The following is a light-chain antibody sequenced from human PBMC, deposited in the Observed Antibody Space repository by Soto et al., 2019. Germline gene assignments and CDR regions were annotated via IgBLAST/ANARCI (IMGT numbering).Light chain of an antibody. CDR1: NTDLSNYDS. V-gene: IGLV2-14*01. J-gene: IGLJ2*01. CDR2: EVT. Sequence: QSVLTQPASVSGFLGQSITISCTGANTDLSNYDSVSWYQQRPGNAPKLILFEVTKRPSGISSRFSGSKSGTAASLTISHLQADDESFYDCASYSGTNSWLFGGGTKLTVL. CDR3: ASYSGTNSWL.